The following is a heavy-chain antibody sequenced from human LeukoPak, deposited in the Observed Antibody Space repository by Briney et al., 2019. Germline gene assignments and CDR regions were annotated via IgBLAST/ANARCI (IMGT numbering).Heavy chain of an antibody. CDR1: GFTFSSYS. CDR3: ARDAVPYSSSSVFDY. CDR2: VSSSSSYI. J-gene: IGHJ4*02. Sequence: GGSLRLSCAASGFTFSSYSMNWVRQAPGKGLEWVSSVSSSSSYIYYADSVEGRFTISRDNAKNSLYLQMNSLRAEDTAVYYCARDAVPYSSSSVFDYWGQGTLVTVSS. V-gene: IGHV3-21*01. D-gene: IGHD6-6*01.